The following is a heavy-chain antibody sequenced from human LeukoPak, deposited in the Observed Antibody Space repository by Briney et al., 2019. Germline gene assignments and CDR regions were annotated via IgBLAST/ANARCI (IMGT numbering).Heavy chain of an antibody. Sequence: GGSLRLSCAASGFTFSSYGMSWVRQAPGKGLEWVSAISGSGGSTYYADSVKGRFTISRDNSKDTLYLQMNSLRAEDTAVYYCAKVVYYYDSSHHYFDYWGQGTLVTVSS. CDR1: GFTFSSYG. D-gene: IGHD3-22*01. J-gene: IGHJ4*02. CDR3: AKVVYYYDSSHHYFDY. CDR2: ISGSGGST. V-gene: IGHV3-23*01.